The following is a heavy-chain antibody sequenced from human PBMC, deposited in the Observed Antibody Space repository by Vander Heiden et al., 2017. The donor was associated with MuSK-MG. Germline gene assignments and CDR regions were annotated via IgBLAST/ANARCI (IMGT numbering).Heavy chain of an antibody. Sequence: QVQLQQWGAGLLKPSETLSLTCAVYGGSFSGYYWSWIRQPPGKGLEWIGEINHSGSTNYNPSLKSRVTISVDTSKNQFSLKLSSVTAADTAVYYCARVAGNLRATGYFDYWGQGTLVTVSS. CDR2: INHSGST. J-gene: IGHJ4*02. CDR1: GGSFSGYY. CDR3: ARVAGNLRATGYFDY. D-gene: IGHD3-10*01. V-gene: IGHV4-34*01.